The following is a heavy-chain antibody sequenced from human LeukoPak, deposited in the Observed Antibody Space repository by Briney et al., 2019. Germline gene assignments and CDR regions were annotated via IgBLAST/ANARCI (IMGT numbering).Heavy chain of an antibody. J-gene: IGHJ4*02. CDR1: GYTFTSYG. CDR3: ARDCSSTSCWASTGY. CDR2: ISAYNGNT. V-gene: IGHV1-18*01. D-gene: IGHD2-2*01. Sequence: GASVKVSYKASGYTFTSYGISWVRQAPGQGPEWMGWISAYNGNTNYAQKLQGRVTMTTDTSTSTAYMELRSLRSDDTAVYYCARDCSSTSCWASTGYWGQGTLVTVSS.